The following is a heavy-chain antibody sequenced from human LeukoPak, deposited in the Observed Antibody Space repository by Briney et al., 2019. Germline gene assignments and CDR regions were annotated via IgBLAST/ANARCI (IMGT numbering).Heavy chain of an antibody. CDR2: IGTGGDT. CDR3: ARGGNYFGSGTYPFPLDI. J-gene: IGHJ3*02. CDR1: GFTFSNHD. D-gene: IGHD3-10*01. V-gene: IGHV3-13*01. Sequence: GVSLRLSCAASGFTFSNHDMHWVRQATGKGLEWVSAIGTGGDTYYDASVKGRFTISRENARSSSYLQMNSLRVGDTAVYYCARGGNYFGSGTYPFPLDIWGQGTMVTVSS.